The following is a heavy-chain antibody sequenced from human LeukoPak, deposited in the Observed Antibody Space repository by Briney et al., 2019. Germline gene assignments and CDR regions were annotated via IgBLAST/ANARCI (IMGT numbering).Heavy chain of an antibody. J-gene: IGHJ3*02. CDR1: GGTFSSYA. D-gene: IGHD2-2*01. CDR3: ASGDIVVVPAAPPVAFDI. V-gene: IGHV1-69*04. CDR2: IIPILGIA. Sequence: ASVKVSCKASGGTFSSYAISWVRQAPGQGLEWMGRIIPILGIANYAQKFQGRVTITADKSTSTAYMELSSLRSEDTAVYYCASGDIVVVPAAPPVAFDIWGQGTMVTVSS.